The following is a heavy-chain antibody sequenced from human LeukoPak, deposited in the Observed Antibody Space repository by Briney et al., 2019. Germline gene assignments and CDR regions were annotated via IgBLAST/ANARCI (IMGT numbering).Heavy chain of an antibody. D-gene: IGHD6-19*01. CDR2: ISSSSSYI. CDR1: GFTFSSYS. CDR3: ARDTSIAVAGY. J-gene: IGHJ4*02. V-gene: IGHV3-21*01. Sequence: PGGSLRLSCAASGFTFSSYSMNWVRQAPGKGLEWVSSISSSSSYIYYADSVKGRLTISRDNAKNSLYLQMNSLRAEDTTVYYCARDTSIAVAGYWGQGTLVTVSS.